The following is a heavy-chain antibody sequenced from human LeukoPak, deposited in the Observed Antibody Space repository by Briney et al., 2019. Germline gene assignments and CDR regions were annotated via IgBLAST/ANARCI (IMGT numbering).Heavy chain of an antibody. D-gene: IGHD6-19*01. CDR1: GFTFSSYW. J-gene: IGHJ4*02. V-gene: IGHV3-7*01. Sequence: GGSLRLSCAASGFTFSSYWMSWVRQAPGKGLEWVANIKQDGSEKYYVDSVKGRFTISRDNAKNSLYLQMNSLRAEDTAVYYCARDRPLILISGWGFDYWAREPWSPSPQ. CDR3: ARDRPLILISGWGFDY. CDR2: IKQDGSEK.